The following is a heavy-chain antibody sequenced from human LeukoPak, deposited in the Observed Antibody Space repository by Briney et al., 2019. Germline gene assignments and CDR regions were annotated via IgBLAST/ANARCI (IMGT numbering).Heavy chain of an antibody. J-gene: IGHJ4*02. CDR1: GGTFSSYT. D-gene: IGHD2-2*01. CDR2: IIPILGIE. CDR3: AIRYCSSTSCDTVVHY. Sequence: ASVKVSCKASGGTFSSYTISWVRQAPGQGLEWMGRIIPILGIENYAQQFQGRVTLTADKSTSTAYMELSSLRSEDTAVYCCAIRYCSSTSCDTVVHYWGQGTLVTVSS. V-gene: IGHV1-69*02.